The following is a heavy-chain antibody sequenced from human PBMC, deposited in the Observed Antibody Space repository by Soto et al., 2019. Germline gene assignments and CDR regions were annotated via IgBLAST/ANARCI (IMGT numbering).Heavy chain of an antibody. Sequence: PSETLSLTCTVSGGSVSSGNYYWSWIRQPPGKGLEWIGYIYYSGSTNYNPSLKSRVTISVDTSKNQFSLKLSSVTAADTAVYYCARDPVAVYSSSWYERYYYYYYGMDVWGQGTTVTVSS. CDR1: GGSVSSGNYY. D-gene: IGHD6-13*01. CDR2: IYYSGST. CDR3: ARDPVAVYSSSWYERYYYYYYGMDV. J-gene: IGHJ6*02. V-gene: IGHV4-61*01.